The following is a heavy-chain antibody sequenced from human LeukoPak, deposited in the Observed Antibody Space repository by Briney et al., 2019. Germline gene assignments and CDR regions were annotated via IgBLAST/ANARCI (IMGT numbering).Heavy chain of an antibody. D-gene: IGHD1-26*01. V-gene: IGHV3-11*01. CDR2: ISSSGRTI. CDR1: GFTFSDY. CDR3: ARDPQGATGGFDY. Sequence: GGSLRLSCAASGFTFSDYMSWIRQAPGKGLEWVSYISSSGRTIYYTDSVKGRFTISRDNAKNSLYLQMNSLRAEDTAVYYCARDPQGATGGFDYWGQGTLVTVSS. J-gene: IGHJ4*02.